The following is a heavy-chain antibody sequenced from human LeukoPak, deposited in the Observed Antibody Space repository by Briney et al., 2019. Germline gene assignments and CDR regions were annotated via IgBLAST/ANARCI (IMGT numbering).Heavy chain of an antibody. CDR1: GFTFSSYG. J-gene: IGHJ4*02. CDR2: IRFDGTNQ. CDR3: AREDVRKLDC. Sequence: PGGSLRLSCTASGFTFSSYGMHWVRQAPGKGLEWVTLIRFDGTNQYYADSLKGRFAISRDNSKNTVYLQMNSLIAEDTAVYYCAREDVRKLDCWGQGTLVTVSS. V-gene: IGHV3-30*02. D-gene: IGHD3-10*02.